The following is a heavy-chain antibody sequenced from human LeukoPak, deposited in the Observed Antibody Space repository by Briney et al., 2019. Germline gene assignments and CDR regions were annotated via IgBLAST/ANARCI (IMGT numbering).Heavy chain of an antibody. CDR2: INHSGST. D-gene: IGHD5-18*01. CDR1: GFSLSTSGVG. CDR3: ARSLRYSPGGGL. V-gene: IGHV4-39*07. J-gene: IGHJ2*01. Sequence: ESGPTLVNPTQTLTLTCTFSGFSLSTSGVGVGWIRQPPGKGLEWIGEINHSGSTNYNPSLKSRVTISVDTSKNQFSLKLSSVTAADTAVYYCARSLRYSPGGGLWGRGTLVTVSS.